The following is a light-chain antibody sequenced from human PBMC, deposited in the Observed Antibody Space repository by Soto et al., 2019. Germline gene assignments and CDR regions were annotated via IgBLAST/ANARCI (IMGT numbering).Light chain of an antibody. CDR3: CSYAGSRV. CDR1: SSDVGSYNL. CDR2: EGS. V-gene: IGLV2-23*01. J-gene: IGLJ3*02. Sequence: QSALTQPASVSGSPGQSITISCTGTSSDVGSYNLVSWYQQHPGKAPKLMIYEGSKRPSGVSNRFSGSKSGNTASLTISLLQAEDEADYYCCSYAGSRVFGGGTKLTVL.